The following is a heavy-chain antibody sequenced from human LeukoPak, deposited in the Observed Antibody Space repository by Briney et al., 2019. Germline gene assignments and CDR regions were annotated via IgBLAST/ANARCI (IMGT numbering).Heavy chain of an antibody. CDR1: GGSINSYY. D-gene: IGHD2-21*01. CDR3: ARDSPYSYYNYYMDV. Sequence: SETLSLTCTVSGGSINSYYWGWIRQPPGKGLEWIGTIYYSGSTYYNPSLKSRVTISVHTSKNQISLKLSSVTAADTAVYYCARDSPYSYYNYYMDVWGKGTTVTVSS. V-gene: IGHV4-39*07. CDR2: IYYSGST. J-gene: IGHJ6*03.